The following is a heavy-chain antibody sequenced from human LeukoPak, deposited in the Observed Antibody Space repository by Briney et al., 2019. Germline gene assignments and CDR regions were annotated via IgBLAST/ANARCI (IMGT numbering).Heavy chain of an antibody. J-gene: IGHJ6*03. D-gene: IGHD2-15*01. CDR1: GYTFTSYD. Sequence: ASVKVSCKASGYTFTSYDINWVRQATGQGLGWMGWRNPNSGNTGYAQKFQGRVTITRNTSISTAYMELSSLRSEDTAVYYCARGVPVRRFLLYCSGGSCYSHYMDVWGKGTTVTVSS. CDR2: RNPNSGNT. CDR3: ARGVPVRRFLLYCSGGSCYSHYMDV. V-gene: IGHV1-8*03.